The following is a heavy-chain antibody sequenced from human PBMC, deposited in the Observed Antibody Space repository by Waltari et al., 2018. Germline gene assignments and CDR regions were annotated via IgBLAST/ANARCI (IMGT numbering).Heavy chain of an antibody. CDR1: GYTFTSYA. CDR3: ARDQALLVYCSGAGCSLYMDV. D-gene: IGHD2-2*01. Sequence: QVQLVQSGAEVKKPGASVKVSCKASGYTFTSYAIHWVRQAPGQRLEWMGWINTGSGNTKYPQKFQGRVTITRDTSASTAYMERSSLGSEDSAVYYWARDQALLVYCSGAGCSLYMDVWGKGTTVTVSS. V-gene: IGHV1-3*04. CDR2: INTGSGNT. J-gene: IGHJ6*03.